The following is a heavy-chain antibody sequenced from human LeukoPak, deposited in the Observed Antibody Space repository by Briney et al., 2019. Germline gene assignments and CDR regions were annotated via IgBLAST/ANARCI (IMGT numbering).Heavy chain of an antibody. CDR2: ISSSSYI. J-gene: IGHJ4*02. Sequence: GGSLRLSCAASGFTFSSYSMNWVRQAPGKGLEWVSSISSSSYIYYADSVKGRFTISRDNAKNSLYLQMNSLRAEDTAVYYCASPAGVYSYGFNYWGQGTLVTVSS. CDR3: ASPAGVYSYGFNY. CDR1: GFTFSSYS. D-gene: IGHD5-18*01. V-gene: IGHV3-21*01.